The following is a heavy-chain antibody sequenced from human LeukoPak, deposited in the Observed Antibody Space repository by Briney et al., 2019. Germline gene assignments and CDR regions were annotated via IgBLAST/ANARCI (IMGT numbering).Heavy chain of an antibody. D-gene: IGHD5-18*01. Sequence: SVKVSCKASGGTFSSYAISWVRQAPGQGLEWMGGIIPIFGTANYAQKFQGRVTITADESTSTAYMELSSLRSEDTAVYYCAKDIYTYGLWYFDLWGRGTLVTVSS. J-gene: IGHJ2*01. V-gene: IGHV1-69*13. CDR3: AKDIYTYGLWYFDL. CDR2: IIPIFGTA. CDR1: GGTFSSYA.